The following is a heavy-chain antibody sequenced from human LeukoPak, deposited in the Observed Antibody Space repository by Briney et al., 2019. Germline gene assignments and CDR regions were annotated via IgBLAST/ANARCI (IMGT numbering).Heavy chain of an antibody. CDR3: ARGVYDSSGYYLDY. D-gene: IGHD3-22*01. V-gene: IGHV4-30-4*02. Sequence: SETLSLTCTVSGGSISSGDYYWSWIRQPPGKGLEWIGYIYYSGSTYYNPSLKSRVTISVDTSKNQFSLKLSSVTAADTAVYYCARGVYDSSGYYLDYWGQGTLVTVSS. CDR1: GGSISSGDYY. CDR2: IYYSGST. J-gene: IGHJ4*02.